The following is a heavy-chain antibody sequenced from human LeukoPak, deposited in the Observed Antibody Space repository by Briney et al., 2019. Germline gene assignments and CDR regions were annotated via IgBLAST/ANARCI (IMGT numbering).Heavy chain of an antibody. V-gene: IGHV3-30*02. J-gene: IGHJ4*02. CDR1: GFTFRSYG. CDR3: ASEIIFGSFDY. Sequence: GGSLRLSCVASGFTFRSYGIHWVRQAPGKGLEWLAFIWYDEITKNYADSVKGRFTISRDNSKNTLYLQMDSLRAEDTAVYYCASEIIFGSFDYWGQGTLVTVSS. CDR2: IWYDEITK. D-gene: IGHD3-3*01.